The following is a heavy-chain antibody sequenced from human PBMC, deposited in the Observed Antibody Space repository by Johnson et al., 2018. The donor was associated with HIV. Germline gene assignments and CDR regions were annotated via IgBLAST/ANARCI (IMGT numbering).Heavy chain of an antibody. CDR3: ARDAHFWVQGLARWPDVFDI. D-gene: IGHD3-10*01. CDR2: ISYDGSNK. Sequence: QEKLVESGGGVMQPGKSLRLSCEASGFTFRSYAMHWVRQAPGKGLEWVAVISYDGSNKYYADSVKGRFTISRDSSKNTLYLQMNSLRPEDTAVYYCARDAHFWVQGLARWPDVFDIWGQGTMVTVSS. CDR1: GFTFRSYA. V-gene: IGHV3-30-3*01. J-gene: IGHJ3*02.